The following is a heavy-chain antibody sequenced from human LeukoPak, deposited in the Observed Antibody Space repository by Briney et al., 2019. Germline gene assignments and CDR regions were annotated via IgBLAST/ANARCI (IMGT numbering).Heavy chain of an antibody. Sequence: ASVKVSCKASGYTFTGYYMHWVRQAPGQGLEWMGWINPNSGGTNYAQKFQGRVTMTRDTSISTAYMELSRLRSDDTAVYYCARVRNYYDSSGYPSYYFDYWGQGTLVTVPS. D-gene: IGHD3-22*01. CDR3: ARVRNYYDSSGYPSYYFDY. V-gene: IGHV1-2*02. J-gene: IGHJ4*02. CDR2: INPNSGGT. CDR1: GYTFTGYY.